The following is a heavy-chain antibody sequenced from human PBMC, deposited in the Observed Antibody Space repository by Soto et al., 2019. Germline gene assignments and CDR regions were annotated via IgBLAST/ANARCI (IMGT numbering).Heavy chain of an antibody. CDR3: ARSLFMVAPDNEPFDY. V-gene: IGHV3-23*01. Sequence: VQLLESGGSLVQPGGSLTLSCAASGFPFSNYAMSWVHQTPEKGLEWVAAFSGGGNDRYYADFVKGRFTFSRDNSRNILYLQMTSLRAEDTATYYCARSLFMVAPDNEPFDYWGQGTLVTVSS. D-gene: IGHD5-12*01. J-gene: IGHJ4*02. CDR2: FSGGGNDR. CDR1: GFPFSNYA.